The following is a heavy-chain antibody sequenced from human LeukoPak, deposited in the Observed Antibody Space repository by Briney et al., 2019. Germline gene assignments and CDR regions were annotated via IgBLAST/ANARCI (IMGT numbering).Heavy chain of an antibody. CDR2: IYMAGST. CDR1: GFTFSSYA. V-gene: IGHV3-53*01. Sequence: GGSLRLSCAASGFTFSSYAISWVRQAPGKGLEWVSVIYMAGSTYYDEAVRGRFVVSRDDSKNTVYLQMNSLRVDDTAMYFCARNQDILTSYYGAFDIWGQGTTVTVSS. D-gene: IGHD3-9*01. J-gene: IGHJ3*02. CDR3: ARNQDILTSYYGAFDI.